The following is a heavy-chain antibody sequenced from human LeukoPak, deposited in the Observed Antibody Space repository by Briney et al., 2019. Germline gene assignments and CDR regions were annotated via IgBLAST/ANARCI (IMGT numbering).Heavy chain of an antibody. CDR2: ISSSSSYI. CDR1: GFTFSSYS. J-gene: IGHJ4*02. CDR3: ARSKGIVVVPAAMSY. Sequence: PGGSLRLSCAASGFTFSSYSMNWVRQAPGKGLEWVSSISSSSSYIYYADSVKGRFTISRDNAENSLYLQMNSLRAEDTAVYYCARSKGIVVVPAAMSYWGQGTLVTVSS. V-gene: IGHV3-21*01. D-gene: IGHD2-2*01.